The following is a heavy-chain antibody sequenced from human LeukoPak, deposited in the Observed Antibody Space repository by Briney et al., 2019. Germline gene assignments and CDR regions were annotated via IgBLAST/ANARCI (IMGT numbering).Heavy chain of an antibody. D-gene: IGHD5-24*01. CDR3: ARTRDGPFAY. CDR1: GFTFSSYE. V-gene: IGHV3-48*03. CDR2: ISNSGSSI. J-gene: IGHJ4*02. Sequence: GGSLRLSCAASGFTFSSYETNCVRQAPGKGLEWLSHISNSGSSIQYADSVKGRFTISRDNAKNSLYLQMNSLRVEDTAVYYCARTRDGPFAYWGQGTLVTVSS.